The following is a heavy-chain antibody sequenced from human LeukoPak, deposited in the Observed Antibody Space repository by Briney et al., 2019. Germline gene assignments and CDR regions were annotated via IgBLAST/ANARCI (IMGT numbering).Heavy chain of an antibody. CDR2: INHSGST. CDR1: GGSFSGYY. V-gene: IGHV4-34*01. Sequence: PSETLSLTCAVYGGSFSGYYWSWIRQPPGKGLEWIGEINHSGSTNYNPSLKSRVTISVDTSKNQFSLKLSSVTAADTAVYYCAREVSSVAGTRDAFDIWGQGTMVTVSS. CDR3: AREVSSVAGTRDAFDI. J-gene: IGHJ3*02. D-gene: IGHD6-19*01.